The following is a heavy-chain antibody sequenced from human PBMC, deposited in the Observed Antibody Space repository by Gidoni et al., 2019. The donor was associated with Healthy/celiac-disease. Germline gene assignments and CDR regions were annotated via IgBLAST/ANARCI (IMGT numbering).Heavy chain of an antibody. CDR3: TTEVRDYPDY. D-gene: IGHD3-10*01. J-gene: IGHJ4*02. CDR2: ITSKTDCGTT. V-gene: IGHV3-15*01. Sequence: EVQLVESGEGLVKPGGSLRLSWAAAGFTFSNAWMSWVRQAPGNGLEWVGRITSKTDCGTTDYAAPVKGRFTISRDESKNTLYLQMNSLKPEDTAVYSCTTEVRDYPDYWGQGTLVTFSS. CDR1: GFTFSNAW.